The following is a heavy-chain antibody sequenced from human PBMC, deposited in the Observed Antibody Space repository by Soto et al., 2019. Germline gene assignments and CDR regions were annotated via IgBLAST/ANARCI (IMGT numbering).Heavy chain of an antibody. V-gene: IGHV3-23*01. D-gene: IGHD3-10*01. CDR1: GFTFSSYA. CDR3: AKDTVSRLWFGELSPSFYMDV. J-gene: IGHJ6*03. Sequence: GSLRLSCAASGFTFSSYAMSWVRQAPGKGLKWVSPISGSGGSTYYADSVKGRFTISRDNSKNTLYLQMNSLRAEDTAVYYCAKDTVSRLWFGELSPSFYMDVWAKGPRSPSP. CDR2: ISGSGGST.